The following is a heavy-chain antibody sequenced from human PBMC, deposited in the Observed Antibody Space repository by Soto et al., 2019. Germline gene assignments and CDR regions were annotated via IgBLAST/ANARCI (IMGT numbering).Heavy chain of an antibody. V-gene: IGHV5-10-1*01. CDR1: GYSFTSYW. CDR3: ALHRGLWFGEGHY. CDR2: IDPSDSYT. J-gene: IGHJ4*02. D-gene: IGHD3-10*01. Sequence: EVQLVQSGAEVKKPGASLRISCKGSGYSFTSYWISWVRQMPGKGLDWMGRIDPSDSYTNYSPSFQGHVTISADKAISTAYLQWSIPKASDTALYYCALHRGLWFGEGHYWGQGTLVTVSS.